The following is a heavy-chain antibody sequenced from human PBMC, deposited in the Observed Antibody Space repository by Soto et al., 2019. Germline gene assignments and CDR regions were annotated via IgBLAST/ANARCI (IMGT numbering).Heavy chain of an antibody. CDR3: ASTSLYGMDV. V-gene: IGHV4-59*06. CDR2: IYYTGNT. Sequence: SETLSLTCTVSGASISGSFWSWIRQSAGKGLEWIGRIYYTGNTDYNPSLKSRLIISIDTSKNQFSLKVGSVTAADSAVYSSASTSLYGMDVWGQGTTVT. D-gene: IGHD2-2*01. CDR1: GASISGSF. J-gene: IGHJ6*02.